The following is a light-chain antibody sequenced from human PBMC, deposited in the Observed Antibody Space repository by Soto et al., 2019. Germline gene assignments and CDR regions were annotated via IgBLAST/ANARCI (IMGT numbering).Light chain of an antibody. J-gene: IGKJ2*01. CDR1: QSLNTH. V-gene: IGKV3-15*01. CDR2: GAS. Sequence: IVVTQSPPTLSVSPGERATLSCRASQSLNTHLAWYHHKPGQAPRLLIYGASTRASGVPSRFSGSGSGTEFPLTIRSLQSEDFAVYFCQQYHGWPRTFGQGTKLEI. CDR3: QQYHGWPRT.